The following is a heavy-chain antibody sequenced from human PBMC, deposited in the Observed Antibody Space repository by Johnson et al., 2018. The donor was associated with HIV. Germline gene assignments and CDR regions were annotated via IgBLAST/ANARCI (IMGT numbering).Heavy chain of an antibody. V-gene: IGHV3-11*01. D-gene: IGHD3-9*01. J-gene: IGHJ3*02. CDR1: GFTFSDYY. CDR2: IYSGGST. Sequence: QVQLVESGGGLVKPGGSLRLSCAASGFTFSDYYMSWIRQGTGKGLEWVSVIYSGGSTYYADSVKGRFTISRDNAKNSLYLQMNSLRSEDTALYYCARTTRYFDCDAFDIWGQGTMVTVSS. CDR3: ARTTRYFDCDAFDI.